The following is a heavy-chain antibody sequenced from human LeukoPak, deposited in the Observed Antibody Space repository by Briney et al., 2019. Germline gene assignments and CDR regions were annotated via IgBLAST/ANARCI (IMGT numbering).Heavy chain of an antibody. J-gene: IGHJ3*02. CDR3: ARWDELELRHRHDAFDI. D-gene: IGHD1-7*01. Sequence: PGGSLRLSCAASGFTFSSYGMHWVRQAPGKGLEWVSSINSSSSYIYYADSVKGRFTISRDNAKNSLYLQMNSLRAEDTAVYYCARWDELELRHRHDAFDIWGQGTMVTVSS. CDR2: INSSSSYI. CDR1: GFTFSSYG. V-gene: IGHV3-21*01.